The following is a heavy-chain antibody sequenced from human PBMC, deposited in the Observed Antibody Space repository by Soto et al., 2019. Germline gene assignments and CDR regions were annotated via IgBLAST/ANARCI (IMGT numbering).Heavy chain of an antibody. CDR3: ATAHYYDSSGYSRMAFDI. CDR1: GGTFSSYA. V-gene: IGHV1-24*01. J-gene: IGHJ3*02. D-gene: IGHD3-22*01. Sequence: GASVKVSCKASGGTFSSYAISWVRQAPGQGLEWMGGFDPEDGETIYAQKFQGRVTMTEDTSTDTAYMELSSLRSEDTAVYYCATAHYYDSSGYSRMAFDIWGQGTMVTVSS. CDR2: FDPEDGET.